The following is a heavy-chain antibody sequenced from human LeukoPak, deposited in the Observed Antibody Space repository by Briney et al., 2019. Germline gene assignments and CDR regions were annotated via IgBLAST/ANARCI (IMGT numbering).Heavy chain of an antibody. CDR2: ISGSNDNT. D-gene: IGHD3-10*01. CDR3: ARGGSGSYLYSTFDP. Sequence: ASLKVSCKASGYTFTTSGINWVRQAPGQGLEWMGWISGSNDNTNYAQNFQGRVTMTTDTSTSTAYMELRSLRSDDTAVYYCARGGSGSYLYSTFDPWGQGTLVTVSS. J-gene: IGHJ5*02. CDR1: GYTFTTSG. V-gene: IGHV1-18*04.